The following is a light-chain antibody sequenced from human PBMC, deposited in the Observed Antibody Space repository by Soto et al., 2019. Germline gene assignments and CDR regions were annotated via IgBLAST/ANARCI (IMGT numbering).Light chain of an antibody. Sequence: QPGLAQRPSGSDSPGQSVTIYCTGTSSDVGGYDYVSWFQHHPGRAPKLMIYELTKRPSGVPDRFSGSRSGNTASLTVSGLQAEDEADYYCSSYGGSKNVIFGGGTQLTVL. CDR2: ELT. J-gene: IGLJ2*01. CDR3: SSYGGSKNVI. V-gene: IGLV2-8*01. CDR1: SSDVGGYDY.